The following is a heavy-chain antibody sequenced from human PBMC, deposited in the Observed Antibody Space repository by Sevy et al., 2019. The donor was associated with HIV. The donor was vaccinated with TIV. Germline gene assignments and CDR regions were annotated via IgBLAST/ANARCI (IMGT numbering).Heavy chain of an antibody. CDR3: ARGARGYSGYDSYYFDY. CDR2: IIPIFGTA. J-gene: IGHJ4*02. D-gene: IGHD5-12*01. CDR1: GGTFSSYA. Sequence: ASLKVSCKASGGTFSSYAISWVRQAPGQGLEWMGGIIPIFGTANYAQKFQGRVTITADESTRTAYMELSSLRSEDTAVYYCARGARGYSGYDSYYFDYWGQGTLVTVSS. V-gene: IGHV1-69*13.